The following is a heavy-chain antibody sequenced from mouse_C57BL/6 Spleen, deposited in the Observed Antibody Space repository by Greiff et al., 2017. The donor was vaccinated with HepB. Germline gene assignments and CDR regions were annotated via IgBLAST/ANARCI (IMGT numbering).Heavy chain of an antibody. CDR1: GYTFTDYE. J-gene: IGHJ1*03. Sequence: VQLQQSGAELVRPGASVTLSCKASGYTFTDYEMHWVKQTPVHGLEWIGAIDPETGGTAYNQKFKGKAILTADKSSSTAYMELRSLTSEDSAVYYCTRYSNGNFDVWGTGTTVTVSS. CDR2: IDPETGGT. D-gene: IGHD2-5*01. CDR3: TRYSNGNFDV. V-gene: IGHV1-15*01.